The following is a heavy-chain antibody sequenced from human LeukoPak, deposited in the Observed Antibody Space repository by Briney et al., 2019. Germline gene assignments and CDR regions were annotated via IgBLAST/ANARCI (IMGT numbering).Heavy chain of an antibody. J-gene: IGHJ4*02. D-gene: IGHD3-3*01. V-gene: IGHV1-46*01. CDR1: GYTFTSYY. CDR3: ARDSVFSGLSTYYDFWSGPGY. Sequence: GASVKVSCKASGYTFTSYYMHWVRQAPGQGLEWMGIINPSGGSTSYALKFQGRVTMTRDTSTSTVYMELSSLRSEDTAVYYCARDSVFSGLSTYYDFWSGPGYWGQGTLVTVSS. CDR2: INPSGGST.